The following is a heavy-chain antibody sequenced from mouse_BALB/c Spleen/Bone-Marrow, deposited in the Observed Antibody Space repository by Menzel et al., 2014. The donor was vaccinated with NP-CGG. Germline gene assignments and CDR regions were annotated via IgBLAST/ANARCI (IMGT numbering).Heavy chain of an antibody. CDR1: GDSITSGY. Sequence: VQLKQSGPSLVKPSQTLSLTCSVTGDSITSGYWNWIRKFPGNKLEYMGFISYSGGTYYNPSLRSRISITRDTPKNQYYLHLNSVTTEDTATYYCARTHYYGWFDCWGQGTTLTVSS. CDR2: ISYSGGT. CDR3: ARTHYYGWFDC. D-gene: IGHD1-2*01. V-gene: IGHV3-8*02. J-gene: IGHJ2*01.